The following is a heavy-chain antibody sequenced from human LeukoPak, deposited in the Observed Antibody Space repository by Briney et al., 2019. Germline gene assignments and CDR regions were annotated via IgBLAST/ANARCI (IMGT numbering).Heavy chain of an antibody. V-gene: IGHV4-34*01. CDR3: ARGPSYGY. J-gene: IGHJ4*02. D-gene: IGHD4-17*01. CDR2: INHSGST. Sequence: SETLSLTCAVHGGSFSGYYWSWIRQPPGKGLEWIGEINHSGSTNYNPSLKSRVTISVDTSKNQFSLKLSSVTAADTAVYYCARGPSYGYWGQGTLVTVSS. CDR1: GGSFSGYY.